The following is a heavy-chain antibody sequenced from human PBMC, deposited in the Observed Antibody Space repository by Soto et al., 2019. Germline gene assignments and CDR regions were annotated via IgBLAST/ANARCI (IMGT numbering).Heavy chain of an antibody. V-gene: IGHV3-23*01. CDR2: ISGSGGNI. CDR3: AKDKGPSVGATPGYYYQGLDV. J-gene: IGHJ6*02. CDR1: GFTFRSYA. D-gene: IGHD2-15*01. Sequence: GGSLRLSCAASGFTFRSYAMSWVRQAPRRGLEWVSAISGSGGNIYYADSVKGRFTISRDNSKNTLYLEMNSLRAEDTAVYYCAKDKGPSVGATPGYYYQGLDVWGQGTTVTVSS.